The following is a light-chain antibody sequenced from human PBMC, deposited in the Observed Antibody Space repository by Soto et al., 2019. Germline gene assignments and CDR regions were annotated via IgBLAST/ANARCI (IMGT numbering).Light chain of an antibody. Sequence: EMQMTKSQSSLSASVGDRVTITCRASQSISSYLNWYQQKPGKAPKLLIYAASSLPSGVPSRFSGSGSGTDFTLTISSLHPEDFATYYCQQSYSTPQTFGQGTQVDSK. CDR2: AAS. CDR3: QQSYSTPQT. J-gene: IGKJ1*01. CDR1: QSISSY. V-gene: IGKV1-39*01.